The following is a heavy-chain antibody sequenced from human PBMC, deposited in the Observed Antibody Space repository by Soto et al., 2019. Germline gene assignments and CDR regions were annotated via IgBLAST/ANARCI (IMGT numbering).Heavy chain of an antibody. CDR3: VRGGSSRSY. J-gene: IGHJ4*02. CDR1: GFTFTNYI. D-gene: IGHD3-16*02. Sequence: GGSLRLSCTASGFTFTNYIMTWVRQAPGKGLEWVSSLSSGSRYVYYVDSVKGRLTISRDDAKNSVYLQMNSLRAEDAAVYYCVRGGSSRSYWGQGSRVTVSS. CDR2: LSSGSRYV. V-gene: IGHV3-21*01.